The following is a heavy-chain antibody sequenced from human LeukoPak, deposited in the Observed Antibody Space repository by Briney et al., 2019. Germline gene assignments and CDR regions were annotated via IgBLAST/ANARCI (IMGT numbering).Heavy chain of an antibody. CDR3: ARHQDGYTYGYDY. CDR1: GYSFATCW. V-gene: IGHV5-51*01. Sequence: GESLKISCKGSGYSFATCWIGWVRQMPGKGLEWMGIVYPGDSDVRYSPSFQGQVTISVDKSINTAYLQWSSLKASDTAIFYCARHQDGYTYGYDYWGQGTLVTVSS. J-gene: IGHJ4*02. CDR2: VYPGDSDV. D-gene: IGHD5-18*01.